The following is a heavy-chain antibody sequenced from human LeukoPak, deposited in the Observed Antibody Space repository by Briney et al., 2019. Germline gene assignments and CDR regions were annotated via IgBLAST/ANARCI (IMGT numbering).Heavy chain of an antibody. CDR2: HGSKAENFAT. V-gene: IGHV3-73*01. CDR1: GFNFGDST. J-gene: IGHJ4*02. CDR3: LRYYYDSSGYPDLGY. Sequence: GGSLKLSCAASGFNFGDSTFHWVRQASGKGLAWVGRHGSKAENFATTYSASVKGRFTISRDEEKTTVYLQMNSLKTEDTAVYYCLRYYYDSSGYPDLGYWGQGTLVTVSS. D-gene: IGHD3-22*01.